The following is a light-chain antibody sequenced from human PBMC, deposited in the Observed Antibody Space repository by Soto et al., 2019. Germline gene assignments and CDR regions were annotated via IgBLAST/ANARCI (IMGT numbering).Light chain of an antibody. CDR1: QSVSSNY. Sequence: EILLMQSPGTLSLSPGERATLSCRASQSVSSNYLAWYQQKPGQAHRLLIYGASSRATGIPDRFSGSGSGTDFTLTIRRLEPEDFAVYYCQQYGSLSWTFGQGTKWIS. CDR2: GAS. CDR3: QQYGSLSWT. J-gene: IGKJ1*01. V-gene: IGKV3-20*01.